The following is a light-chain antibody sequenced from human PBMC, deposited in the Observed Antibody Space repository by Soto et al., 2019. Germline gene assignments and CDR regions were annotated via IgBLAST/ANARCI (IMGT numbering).Light chain of an antibody. V-gene: IGKV1-39*01. CDR3: QQIYRTPA. CDR1: QSISSY. J-gene: IGKJ1*01. CDR2: SAS. Sequence: TQMTQSPSSPSASIGDLVSITCQARQSISSYLNWYQQKPAHAPHLLIYSASSLQSGVPSSFSGSGTGTVFTSTISSLQPEYFANYYHQQIYRTPAFGQGTKVDIK.